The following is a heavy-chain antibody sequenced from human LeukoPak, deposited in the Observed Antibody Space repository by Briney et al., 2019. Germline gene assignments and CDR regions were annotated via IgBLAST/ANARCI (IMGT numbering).Heavy chain of an antibody. D-gene: IGHD2-15*01. CDR2: IYYSGST. CDR1: GGSISSGDYY. Sequence: PSQTLSLTCTVSGGSISSGDYYWSWIRQPPGKGLEWIGYIYYSGSTYYNPSLKSRVTISVGTSKNQFSLKLSSVTAADTAVYYCARVVVVVATVGYWGQGTLVTVSS. V-gene: IGHV4-30-4*01. CDR3: ARVVVVVATVGY. J-gene: IGHJ4*02.